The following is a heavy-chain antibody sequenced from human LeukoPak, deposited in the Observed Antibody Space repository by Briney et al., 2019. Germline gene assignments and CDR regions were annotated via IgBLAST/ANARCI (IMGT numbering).Heavy chain of an antibody. V-gene: IGHV3-7*01. CDR2: IKQDGREE. CDR3: ARPATGSSHFDY. CDR1: RFTFSIYW. D-gene: IGHD6-13*01. Sequence: PGGSLRLSCVASRFTFSIYWMSWVRQAPGKGLEWVANIKQDGREEYYVDSVKGRFSISRDNAKNSLYLQMNSLRAEDTAVYYCARPATGSSHFDYWGQGTLVTVSS. J-gene: IGHJ4*02.